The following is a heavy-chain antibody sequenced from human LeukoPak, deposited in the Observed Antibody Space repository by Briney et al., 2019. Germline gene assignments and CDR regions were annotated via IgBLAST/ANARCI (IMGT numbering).Heavy chain of an antibody. J-gene: IGHJ4*02. CDR1: GGSISSSHW. CDR2: ISNSGRT. Sequence: SGTLSLTCAVSGGSISSSHWWSWVRQPPGKGLEWIGEISNSGRTNFNPSLKSRVTISVDKSKNQFSLKLSSVTAADTAMYYCARGVAPSIAAAGTILSFDYWGQGTLVTVSS. D-gene: IGHD6-13*01. V-gene: IGHV4-4*02. CDR3: ARGVAPSIAAAGTILSFDY.